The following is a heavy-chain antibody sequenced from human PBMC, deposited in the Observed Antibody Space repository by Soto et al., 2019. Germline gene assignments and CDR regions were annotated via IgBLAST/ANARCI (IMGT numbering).Heavy chain of an antibody. CDR1: GGSISSYY. D-gene: IGHD3-10*01. J-gene: IGHJ6*03. V-gene: IGHV4-59*01. CDR3: ARVGYYGSGGVGYYYMDV. CDR2: IYYSGST. Sequence: SETLSLTCTVSGGSISSYYWSWIRQPPGKGLEWIGYIYYSGSTNYNPSLKSRVTISVDTSKNQFSLKLSSVTAADTAVYYCARVGYYGSGGVGYYYMDVWGKGTTVTVSS.